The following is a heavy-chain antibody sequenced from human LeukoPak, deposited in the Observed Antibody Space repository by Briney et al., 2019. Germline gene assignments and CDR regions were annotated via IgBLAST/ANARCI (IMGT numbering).Heavy chain of an antibody. D-gene: IGHD5-18*01. CDR2: INHSGST. J-gene: IGHJ4*02. Sequence: SETLSLTCAVYGGSFSGYYWSWIRQPPGKGLEWIGEINHSGSTNYNPSLKSRVTISVDTSKNQFSLKLSSVTAADTAVYYCASLVGRRGYSYGYRYFDYWGQGTLVTVSS. CDR1: GGSFSGYY. CDR3: ASLVGRRGYSYGYRYFDY. V-gene: IGHV4-34*01.